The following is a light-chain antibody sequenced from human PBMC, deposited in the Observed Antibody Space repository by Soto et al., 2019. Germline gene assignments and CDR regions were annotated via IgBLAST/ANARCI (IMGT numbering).Light chain of an antibody. CDR1: QSVSGL. J-gene: IGKJ2*01. V-gene: IGKV3-15*01. Sequence: EIVMTQSPGTLSVSPGERATLSCRASQSVSGLLAWYQRKPGQAPRLLIYGASTRATGIPARFSGSGSGTEFTLTISCLQSEGFAVYYCQQYNNWPYTFGRGTQLAIK. CDR2: GAS. CDR3: QQYNNWPYT.